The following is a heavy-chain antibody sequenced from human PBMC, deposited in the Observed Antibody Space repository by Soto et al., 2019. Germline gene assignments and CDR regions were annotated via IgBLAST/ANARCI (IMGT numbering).Heavy chain of an antibody. CDR2: ISWDGGST. CDR1: GFTFDDYT. CDR3: AKYDSSGYGMDV. D-gene: IGHD3-22*01. V-gene: IGHV3-43*01. J-gene: IGHJ6*02. Sequence: PGGSLRLSCAASGFTFDDYTMHWVRQAPGKGLEWVSLISWDGGSTYYADSVKGRFTISRDNSKNSLYLQMNSLRTEDTALYYCAKYDSSGYGMDVWGQGTTVTVSS.